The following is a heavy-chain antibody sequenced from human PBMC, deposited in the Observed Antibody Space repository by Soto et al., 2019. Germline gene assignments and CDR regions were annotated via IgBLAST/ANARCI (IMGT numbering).Heavy chain of an antibody. J-gene: IGHJ4*02. D-gene: IGHD6-19*01. CDR3: AKEQWLALYDY. CDR1: GLTFSNAW. V-gene: IGHV3-15*01. CDR2: IKNKIDGETT. Sequence: GGSLRLSCVASGLTFSNAWMSWVRQAPGKGLEWVGRIKNKIDGETTEYAAPVKGRFTISRDDSKDTLYLQMDSLKTEDTAVYYCAKEQWLALYDYWGQGTLVTVSS.